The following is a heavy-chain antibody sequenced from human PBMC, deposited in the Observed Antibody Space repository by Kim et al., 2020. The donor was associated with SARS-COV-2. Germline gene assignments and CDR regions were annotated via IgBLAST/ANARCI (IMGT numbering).Heavy chain of an antibody. CDR1: GFTFSSYA. CDR3: AKDRVPLNYYYYYYMDV. D-gene: IGHD3-10*01. V-gene: IGHV3-23*01. J-gene: IGHJ6*03. Sequence: GGSLRLSCAASGFTFSSYAMSWVRQAPGKGLEWVSAISGSGGSTYYADSVKGRFTISRDNSKNTLYLQMNSLRAEDTAVYYCAKDRVPLNYYYYYYMDVWGKGTTVTVSS. CDR2: ISGSGGST.